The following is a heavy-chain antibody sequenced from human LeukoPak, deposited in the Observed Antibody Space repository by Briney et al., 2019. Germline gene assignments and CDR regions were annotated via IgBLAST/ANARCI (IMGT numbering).Heavy chain of an antibody. V-gene: IGHV4-39*01. CDR2: IYYSGST. J-gene: IGHJ6*02. CDR1: GGSISSSSYY. CDR3: ARSIPAATLYYYYGMDV. D-gene: IGHD2-2*01. Sequence: SETLSLTCTVSGGSISSSSYYWGWIRQPPGKGLEWIGSIYYSGSTYYNPSLKSRVTISVDTSKNQFSLKLSSVTAADTAVYYCARSIPAATLYYYYGMDVWGQGTTVTVSS.